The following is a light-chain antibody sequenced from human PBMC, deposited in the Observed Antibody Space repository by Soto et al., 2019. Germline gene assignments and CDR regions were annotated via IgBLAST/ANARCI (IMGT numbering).Light chain of an antibody. V-gene: IGLV2-14*03. CDR3: SSYTTSGALV. CDR2: DVR. Sequence: QSALTQPASVSGSPGQSITISCTGTSSDVGGYNYVSWYQQHPDKAPKLLIFDVRNRPSGVSNRFSGSKSGNTASLTISGLQAEDGADYYCSSYTTSGALVFGGGTKVTVL. CDR1: SSDVGGYNY. J-gene: IGLJ3*02.